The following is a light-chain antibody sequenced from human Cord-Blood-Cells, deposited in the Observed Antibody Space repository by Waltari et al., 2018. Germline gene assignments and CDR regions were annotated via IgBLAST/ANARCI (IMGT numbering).Light chain of an antibody. CDR2: EVS. CDR3: SSYTSSSTLV. Sequence: QSALTQPASVSGSPGQSITISCTGTSSDVGGYNYVSWYQQHPGKAPKLMIYEVSNRPSGVSNRVSGSKSGNTASLTISGLLAEDEADYYCSSYTSSSTLVFGGGTKLTVL. J-gene: IGLJ3*02. V-gene: IGLV2-14*01. CDR1: SSDVGGYNY.